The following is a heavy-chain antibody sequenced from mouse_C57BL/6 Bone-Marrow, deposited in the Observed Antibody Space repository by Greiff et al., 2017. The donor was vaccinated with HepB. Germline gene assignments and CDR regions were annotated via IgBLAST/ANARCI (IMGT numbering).Heavy chain of an antibody. V-gene: IGHV5-2*03. J-gene: IGHJ3*01. Sequence: EVKLVESGGGLVQPGESLKLSCESNEYEFPSHDMSWVRKTPEKRLELVAAINSDGGSTYYPDTMERRFIISRDNTKKTLYLQMSSLRSEDTALYYCARQYDYDEGAWFAYWGQGTLVTVSA. CDR1: EYEFPSHD. CDR3: ARQYDYDEGAWFAY. CDR2: INSDGGST. D-gene: IGHD2-4*01.